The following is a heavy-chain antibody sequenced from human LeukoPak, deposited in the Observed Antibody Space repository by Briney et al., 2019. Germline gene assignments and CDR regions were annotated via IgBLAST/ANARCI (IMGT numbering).Heavy chain of an antibody. CDR1: GYTFTSYD. CDR2: MNPNSGNT. V-gene: IGHV1-8*01. Sequence: ASVKVSCKASGYTFTSYDINWVRQATGQGLEWMGWMNPNSGNTGYAQKFQGRVTMTRNTSISTAYMELSSLRSEDTAVYYCARDRYYYGSGSYYIHRSGTRFDYWGQGTLVTVSS. CDR3: ARDRYYYGSGSYYIHRSGTRFDY. D-gene: IGHD3-10*01. J-gene: IGHJ4*02.